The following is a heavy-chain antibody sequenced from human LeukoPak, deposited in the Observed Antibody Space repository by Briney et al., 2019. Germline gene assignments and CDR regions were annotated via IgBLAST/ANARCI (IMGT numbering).Heavy chain of an antibody. CDR2: IYSGGST. D-gene: IGHD5-24*01. J-gene: IGHJ4*02. Sequence: PGGSLRLSCAASGFTVSSTYMSWVRQAPGKGLEWVSVIYSGGSTYYADSVKGRFTISRDNSKNTLYLQMNSLRAGDTAVYYCARDGYNYGSLDYWGQGTLVTVSS. CDR3: ARDGYNYGSLDY. V-gene: IGHV3-53*01. CDR1: GFTVSSTY.